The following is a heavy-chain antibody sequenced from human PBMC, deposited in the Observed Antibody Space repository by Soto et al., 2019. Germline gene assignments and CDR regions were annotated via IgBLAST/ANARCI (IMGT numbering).Heavy chain of an antibody. CDR1: GYSFTSYW. CDR2: IYPGDSDT. V-gene: IGHV5-51*01. CDR3: ARTSAAGKYYYGMDV. Sequence: PGESLKISCKGSGYSFTSYWIGWVRQMPGKGLEWMGIIYPGDSDTRYSPSFRGQVTISADKSISTAYLQWSSLKASDIAMYYCARTSAAGKYYYGMDVWGQGTTVTVSS. D-gene: IGHD6-13*01. J-gene: IGHJ6*02.